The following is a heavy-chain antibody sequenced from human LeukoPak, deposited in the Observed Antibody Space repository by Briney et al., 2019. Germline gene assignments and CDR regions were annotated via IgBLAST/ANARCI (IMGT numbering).Heavy chain of an antibody. CDR1: GFTFSSYE. J-gene: IGHJ5*02. D-gene: IGHD2-2*01. CDR3: ARGGEDIVVVPAAIFGSWFDP. V-gene: IGHV3-48*03. Sequence: GGSLGLSCAASGFTFSSYEMNWVRQAPGKGLEWVSYISSSGSTIYYADSVKGRFTISRDNAKNSLYLQMNSLRAEDTAVYYCARGGEDIVVVPAAIFGSWFDPWGQGTLVTVSS. CDR2: ISSSGSTI.